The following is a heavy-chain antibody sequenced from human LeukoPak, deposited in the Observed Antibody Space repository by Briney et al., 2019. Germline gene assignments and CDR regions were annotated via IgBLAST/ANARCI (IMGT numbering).Heavy chain of an antibody. D-gene: IGHD3-3*01. CDR1: GFTFDDYA. Sequence: GGSLRLSCAASGFTFDDYAMHWVRQAPGKGLEWVSGISWNSGTKGYADSVKGRFTISRDNAKNSLYLQMNSLRAEDTAVYYCAKDMGTIFGVVTNYYYYGMDVWGQGTTVTVSS. CDR3: AKDMGTIFGVVTNYYYYGMDV. J-gene: IGHJ6*02. V-gene: IGHV3-9*01. CDR2: ISWNSGTK.